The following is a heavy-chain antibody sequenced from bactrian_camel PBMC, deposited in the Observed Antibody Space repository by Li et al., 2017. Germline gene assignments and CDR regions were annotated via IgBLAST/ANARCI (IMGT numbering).Heavy chain of an antibody. CDR2: IEPGGDIA. D-gene: IGHD4*01. J-gene: IGHJ4*01. Sequence: VQLVESGGGLVQPGGSLSLSCVASGFAFRDTAMSWVRQAPGKGLEWVSGIEPGGDIAVYSDFVRGRFTISRDNAKNTLYLQMNSLKPEDTAMYYCVQRGAYTDYDPRTYAYTLWGQGTQVTVS. V-gene: IGHV3S42*01. CDR1: GFAFRDTA. CDR3: VQRGAYTDYDPRTYAYTL.